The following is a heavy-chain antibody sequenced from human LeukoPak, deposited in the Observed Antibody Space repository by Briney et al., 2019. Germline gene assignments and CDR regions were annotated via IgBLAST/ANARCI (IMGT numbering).Heavy chain of an antibody. CDR3: ARVLFGVARASGFDY. CDR1: GFTFSSHS. Sequence: GGSLRLSCEASGFTFSSHSVNWVRQAPGKGLEWVSSISDGSTYIHYADSVKGRFTISRDNAKNSLYLQMNSLRAEDTAVYYCARVLFGVARASGFDYWGQGTLVTVSS. CDR2: ISDGSTYI. D-gene: IGHD3-3*01. V-gene: IGHV3-21*06. J-gene: IGHJ4*02.